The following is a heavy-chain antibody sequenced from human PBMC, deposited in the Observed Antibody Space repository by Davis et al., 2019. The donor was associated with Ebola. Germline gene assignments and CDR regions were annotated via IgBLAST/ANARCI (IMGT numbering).Heavy chain of an antibody. J-gene: IGHJ2*01. CDR1: GFTFSDYY. CDR3: ARTPRQGGNWYFDL. D-gene: IGHD3-16*01. CDR2: ISNSSSYT. V-gene: IGHV3-11*06. Sequence: GGSLRLSCAASGFTFSDYYMSWIRQAPGKGLEWVSYISNSSSYTNYADSVKGRITISRDNSKNTLYLQMNSLRAEDTAVYYCARTPRQGGNWYFDLWGRGTLVTVSS.